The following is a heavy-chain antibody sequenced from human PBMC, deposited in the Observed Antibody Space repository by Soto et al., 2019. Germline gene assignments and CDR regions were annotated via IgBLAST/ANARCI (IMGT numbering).Heavy chain of an antibody. CDR1: GFTVSSNY. CDR3: ARDRTFRFLEWSPAPQTFHDAFDI. CDR2: IYSGGST. J-gene: IGHJ3*02. D-gene: IGHD3-3*01. V-gene: IGHV3-66*01. Sequence: EVQLVESGGGLVQPGGSLRLSCAASGFTVSSNYMSWVRQAPGKGLEWVSVIYSGGSTYYADSVKGRFTISRDNSKNTLYLQMNSLRAEDTAVYYCARDRTFRFLEWSPAPQTFHDAFDIWGQGTMVTVSS.